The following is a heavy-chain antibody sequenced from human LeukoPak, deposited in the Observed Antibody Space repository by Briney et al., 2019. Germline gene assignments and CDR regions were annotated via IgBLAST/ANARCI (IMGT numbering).Heavy chain of an antibody. CDR1: GASVSSAGYS. D-gene: IGHD2-21*01. CDR2: IYYSGST. CDR3: ARRGGAGRSFDY. V-gene: IGHV4-61*08. Sequence: SETLSLTCTVSGASVSSAGYSWSWIRQPPGKGLEWIGNIYYSGSTNYNPSLKSRVTISVDTSKNQFSLKVSSVTAADTAVYYCARRGGAGRSFDYWGQGTLVTVSS. J-gene: IGHJ4*02.